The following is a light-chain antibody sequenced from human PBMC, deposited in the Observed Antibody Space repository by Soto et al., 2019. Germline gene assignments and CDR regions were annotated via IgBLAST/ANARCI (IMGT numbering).Light chain of an antibody. Sequence: IVMTQSPDSLAVFLGERATINCKSSQRVLYSSNNKNYLAWYQQKLGQPPKLLIYWTSTRASGVPDRFSCSGSVTDVTLTISSLQAEDGAVYYCQQYYNSLSYTFGQGTKLEI. CDR3: QQYYNSLSYT. CDR2: WTS. J-gene: IGKJ2*01. CDR1: QRVLYSSNNKNY. V-gene: IGKV4-1*01.